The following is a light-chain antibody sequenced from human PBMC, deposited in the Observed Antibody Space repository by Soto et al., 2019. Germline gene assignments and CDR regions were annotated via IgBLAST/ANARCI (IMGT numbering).Light chain of an antibody. CDR3: QKYNSAPRT. V-gene: IGKV1-27*01. Sequence: DIQMTQSPSSLSASVGDRVTITCRASQGISNYLAWYQQKPGKVTNLLIYAASILESGVPSRFSGSGSGTDFTLTISSLQPEDVATYYCQKYNSAPRTFGQGTKVEIK. J-gene: IGKJ1*01. CDR1: QGISNY. CDR2: AAS.